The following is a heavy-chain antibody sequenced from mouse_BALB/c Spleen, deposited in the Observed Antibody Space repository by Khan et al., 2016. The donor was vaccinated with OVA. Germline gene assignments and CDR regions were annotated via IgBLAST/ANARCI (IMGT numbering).Heavy chain of an antibody. V-gene: IGHV5-6-5*01. Sequence: EVELVQSGGGLVKPGGSLKFSCAASGFTFSNYAMSWVRQTPEKRLEWIASISTGGDTYYPDSVKGRFTISRDNARYILYLQMRSLRSEDTAMYYCARDYWFTYWGQGTLVTVSA. CDR1: GFTFSNYA. CDR2: ISTGGDT. CDR3: ARDYWFTY. J-gene: IGHJ3*01.